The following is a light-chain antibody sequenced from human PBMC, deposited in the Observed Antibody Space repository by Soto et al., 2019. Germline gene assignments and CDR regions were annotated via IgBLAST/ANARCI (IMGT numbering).Light chain of an antibody. V-gene: IGLV2-23*02. CDR1: SSDIGSYDL. CDR2: EVT. Sequence: QSALTQPASVSGCPGQSITITCTRTSSDIGSYDLVSWYQQHPDTAPKLIIYEVTKRPSGVSTRFSGSKYGNTASLTISGLQAVDEADYYCCSFANFTYVFGTGTKVTVL. CDR3: CSFANFTYV. J-gene: IGLJ1*01.